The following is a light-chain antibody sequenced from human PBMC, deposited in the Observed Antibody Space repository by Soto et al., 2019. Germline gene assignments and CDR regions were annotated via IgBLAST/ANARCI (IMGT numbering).Light chain of an antibody. V-gene: IGKV3-15*01. CDR2: GAS. J-gene: IGKJ1*01. Sequence: EVVMTQSPATLSVSPGESATLSCRASHSVSNSLAWYQQKPGQTPRLLIYGASTRATGVPARFSGSGSGTEFSLTIGSLQSEDIAVYYCQHYNTWPWTFGQGTKVEIK. CDR3: QHYNTWPWT. CDR1: HSVSNS.